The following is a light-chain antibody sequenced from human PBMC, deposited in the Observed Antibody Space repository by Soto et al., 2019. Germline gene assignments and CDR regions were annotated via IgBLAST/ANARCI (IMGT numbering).Light chain of an antibody. CDR1: QSVSSN. Sequence: EIVVRQSPATLSVSTGERATLSCRASQSVSSNLAWYQQKPGQAPRLLIYGASTRATGIPARFSGSGSGTEFTLTISSLQSEDFAVYYCQQYNNWPPEITFGHGTLLEIK. CDR2: GAS. J-gene: IGKJ5*01. V-gene: IGKV3-15*01. CDR3: QQYNNWPPEIT.